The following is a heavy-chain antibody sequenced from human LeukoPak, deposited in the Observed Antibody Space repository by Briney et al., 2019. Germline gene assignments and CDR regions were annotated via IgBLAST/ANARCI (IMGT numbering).Heavy chain of an antibody. J-gene: IGHJ5*02. D-gene: IGHD6-6*01. V-gene: IGHV4-30-4*01. CDR3: ARGSSSSGWFDP. CDR2: IYYSGST. Sequence: PSQTLSLTCTVSGGSISSGDYYWSWIRQPPGKGPEWIGYIYYSGSTYYNPSLKSRVTISVDTSKNRFSLKLSSVTAADTAVYYWARGSSSSGWFDPWGQGTLVTVSS. CDR1: GGSISSGDYY.